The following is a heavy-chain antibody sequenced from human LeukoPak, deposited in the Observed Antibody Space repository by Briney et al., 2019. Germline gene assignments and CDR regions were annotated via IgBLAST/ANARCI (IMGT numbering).Heavy chain of an antibody. V-gene: IGHV3-23*01. D-gene: IGHD3-22*01. CDR3: AKDAQHYDDGSATDY. CDR2: IGGIVGST. Sequence: GGSLRLSCAASGFIFTSYAMSWVRQAPGKGLEWVSTIGGIVGSTHYADSVKGQFTISRDNSKNTLYLQMNSLRAEDTAVYYCAKDAQHYDDGSATDYWGQGTLVTVSS. CDR1: GFIFTSYA. J-gene: IGHJ4*02.